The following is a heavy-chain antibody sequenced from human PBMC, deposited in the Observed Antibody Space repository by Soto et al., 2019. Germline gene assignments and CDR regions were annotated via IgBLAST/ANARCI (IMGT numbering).Heavy chain of an antibody. Sequence: GGSLRLSCVDSGFTFSTYSMNWVRQAPGKGLEWVSSITSSSSHIYYADSVKGRFTISRDNAKNSLYLQMNSLRAEDTAMYYCARAPNPYSGTYYFDYWGQGTPVTVS. CDR3: ARAPNPYSGTYYFDY. J-gene: IGHJ4*02. D-gene: IGHD4-4*01. CDR1: GFTFSTYS. CDR2: ITSSSSHI. V-gene: IGHV3-21*01.